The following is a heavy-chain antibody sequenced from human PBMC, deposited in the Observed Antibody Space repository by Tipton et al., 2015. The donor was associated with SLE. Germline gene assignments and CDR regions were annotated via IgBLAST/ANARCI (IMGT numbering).Heavy chain of an antibody. Sequence: QVQLVQSGAEVKKPGASVKVSCKASGYTFTNYGISWVRQAPGQGLEWMGRISANNGDTKYAQRFQGRVTMPTDTSTSTTYMALRSPRSDDTAIYYCARECSGTGCLDYWGQGTLVTVSS. CDR2: ISANNGDT. D-gene: IGHD2-8*02. V-gene: IGHV1-18*01. CDR3: ARECSGTGCLDY. J-gene: IGHJ4*02. CDR1: GYTFTNYG.